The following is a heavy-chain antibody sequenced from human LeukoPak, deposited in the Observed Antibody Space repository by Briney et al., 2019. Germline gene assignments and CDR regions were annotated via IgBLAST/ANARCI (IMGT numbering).Heavy chain of an antibody. J-gene: IGHJ6*02. CDR3: ARDWPEYGSGSYYNFLYYYYGMDV. V-gene: IGHV1-18*01. CDR2: ISAYNGNT. D-gene: IGHD3-10*01. Sequence: ASVKVSCKASGYTFTSYGISWVRQAPGQGLEWMGWISAYNGNTNYAQKLQGRVTMTTDTSTSTAYTELRSLRSDDTAVYYCARDWPEYGSGSYYNFLYYYYGMDVWGQGTTVTVSS. CDR1: GYTFTSYG.